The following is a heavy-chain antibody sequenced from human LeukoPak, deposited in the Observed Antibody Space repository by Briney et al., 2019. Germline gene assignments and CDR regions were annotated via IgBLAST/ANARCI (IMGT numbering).Heavy chain of an antibody. Sequence: GGSLRLSCSASGFTFSNSAMSWVRQAPGKGLEWVSAISASGGSTYHADSVKGRFTISRDNSKNTLYLQMNSLRAEDTAVYYCAKVFVTALTTSAFDVWGQGTMVTVSS. CDR2: ISASGGST. D-gene: IGHD4-11*01. V-gene: IGHV3-23*01. CDR1: GFTFSNSA. CDR3: AKVFVTALTTSAFDV. J-gene: IGHJ3*01.